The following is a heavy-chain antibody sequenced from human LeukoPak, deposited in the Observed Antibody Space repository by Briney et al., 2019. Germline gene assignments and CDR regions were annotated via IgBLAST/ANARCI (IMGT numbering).Heavy chain of an antibody. CDR2: INPSGGST. CDR3: AREEFAG. D-gene: IGHD1-1*01. J-gene: IGHJ4*02. Sequence: SSVKVSCKASGYTFTSYYMHWVRQAPGQGLEWMGIINPSGGSTSYAQKFQGRVTMTRDMSTSTAYMELSRLRSDDTAVYYCAREEFAGWGQGTLVTVSS. V-gene: IGHV1-46*01. CDR1: GYTFTSYY.